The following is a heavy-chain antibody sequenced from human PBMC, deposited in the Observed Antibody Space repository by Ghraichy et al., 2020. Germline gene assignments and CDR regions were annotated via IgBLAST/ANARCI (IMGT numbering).Heavy chain of an antibody. D-gene: IGHD2-2*01. J-gene: IGHJ4*02. Sequence: WVSPKSGGTNYAPKFQGRVTMTRDTSITAIYMELNKLTSDDTAVYYCAREYLLTQVFDFWGQGALGTVSS. V-gene: IGHV1-2*02. CDR2: VSPKSGGT. CDR3: AREYLLTQVFDF.